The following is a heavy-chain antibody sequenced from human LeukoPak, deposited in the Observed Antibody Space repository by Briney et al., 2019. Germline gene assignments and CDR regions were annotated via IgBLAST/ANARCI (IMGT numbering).Heavy chain of an antibody. Sequence: SETLSLTCTVSGGSISNYYWGWIRQPPGEGLEWIGSIYYSGSTYYNPSLKSRVAISVDTSKNQFSLKLSSVTAADTAVYYCARFSSSSGEGGYWGQGTLVTVSS. D-gene: IGHD6-6*01. CDR2: IYYSGST. CDR3: ARFSSSSGEGGY. CDR1: GGSISNYY. J-gene: IGHJ4*02. V-gene: IGHV4-39*01.